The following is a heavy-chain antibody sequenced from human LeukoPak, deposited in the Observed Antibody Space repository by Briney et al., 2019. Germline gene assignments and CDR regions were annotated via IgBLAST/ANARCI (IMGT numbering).Heavy chain of an antibody. CDR2: IYHSGST. J-gene: IGHJ3*02. D-gene: IGHD3-3*01. CDR1: GGSISSGGYS. Sequence: PSETLSLTCAVSGGSISSGGYSWSWIRQPPGKGLEWIGYIYHSGSTYYNPSLKSRVTISVDRSKNQFSLKLSSVTAADTAVYYCARSLTIFGVVDAFDIWGQGTMVTVSS. CDR3: ARSLTIFGVVDAFDI. V-gene: IGHV4-30-2*01.